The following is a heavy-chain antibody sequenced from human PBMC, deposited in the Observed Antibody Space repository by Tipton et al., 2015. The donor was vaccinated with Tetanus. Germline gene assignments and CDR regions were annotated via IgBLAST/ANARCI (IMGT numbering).Heavy chain of an antibody. CDR1: GYTLTELS. V-gene: IGHV1-24*01. Sequence: QVQLVQSGAEVKKPGASVKVSCKVSGYTLTELSMHWVRQAPGQRLEWMGGFDPEHGETIYAQKIQGRVTMTGDTSTDTAYMGLSSLRSEDAAVYYCAAGATYYYDSSGYFGVGVWGQGTTVTVSS. J-gene: IGHJ6*02. D-gene: IGHD3-22*01. CDR3: AAGATYYYDSSGYFGVGV. CDR2: FDPEHGET.